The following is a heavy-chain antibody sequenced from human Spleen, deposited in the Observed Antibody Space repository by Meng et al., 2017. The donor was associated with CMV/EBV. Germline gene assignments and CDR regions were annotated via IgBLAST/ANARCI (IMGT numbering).Heavy chain of an antibody. J-gene: IGHJ6*02. D-gene: IGHD3-9*01. Sequence: SVKVSCKASGDSLQTYALSWVRQAPVQGLEWMGAIVPPFGPTTYAQNFQGRLTITADKSTHTVYMELTNLRSEDTALYYCTRDPYYDILTPRPVHNYNYGLDVWGQGSTVTVSS. CDR3: TRDPYYDILTPRPVHNYNYGLDV. CDR1: GDSLQTYA. CDR2: IVPPFGPT. V-gene: IGHV1-69*06.